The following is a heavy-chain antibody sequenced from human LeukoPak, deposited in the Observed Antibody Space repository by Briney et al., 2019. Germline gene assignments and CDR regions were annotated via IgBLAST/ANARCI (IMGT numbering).Heavy chain of an antibody. J-gene: IGHJ4*02. Sequence: GSLRLSCAASGFTFSSYAMSWVRQAPGKGLEWVSAISGSGGSTYYADSVKGRFTISRDNSKNTLYLQMNSLRAEDTAVYYCAKDLSYGSLRYYFDYWGQGTLVTVSS. D-gene: IGHD2-15*01. CDR2: ISGSGGST. CDR1: GFTFSSYA. V-gene: IGHV3-23*01. CDR3: AKDLSYGSLRYYFDY.